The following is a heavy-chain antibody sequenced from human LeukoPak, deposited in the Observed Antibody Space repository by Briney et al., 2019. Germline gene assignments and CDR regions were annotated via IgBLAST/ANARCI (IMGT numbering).Heavy chain of an antibody. D-gene: IGHD2-2*01. J-gene: IGHJ4*02. Sequence: GGSLRLSCAASGFTFSSYSMNWVRQAPGKGLEWVSYISSSSSTIYYADSVKGRFTISGDNAKNSLYLQMNSLRAEDTAVYYCARYPPLDYWGQGTLVTFSS. V-gene: IGHV3-48*01. CDR1: GFTFSSYS. CDR2: ISSSSSTI. CDR3: ARYPPLDY.